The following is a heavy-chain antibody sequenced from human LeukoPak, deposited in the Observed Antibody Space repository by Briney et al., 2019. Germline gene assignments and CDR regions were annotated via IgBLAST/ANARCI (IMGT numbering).Heavy chain of an antibody. V-gene: IGHV3-30*02. J-gene: IGHJ3*02. CDR3: AKSDIVATITYRQITNDAFDI. CDR1: GFTFSSYG. Sequence: PPGGSLRLSCAASGFTFSSYGMHWVRQAPGKGLEWVAFIRYDGSNKYYADSVKGRFTISRDNSKNTLYLQMNSLRAEDTAVYYCAKSDIVATITYRQITNDAFDIWGQGTMVTVSS. D-gene: IGHD5-12*01. CDR2: IRYDGSNK.